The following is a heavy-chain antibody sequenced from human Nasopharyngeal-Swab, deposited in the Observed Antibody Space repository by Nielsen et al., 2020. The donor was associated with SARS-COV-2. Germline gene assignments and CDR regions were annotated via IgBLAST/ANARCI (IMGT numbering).Heavy chain of an antibody. CDR3: ARAKLHSGSFDF. Sequence: GESLKISCAASGFTFSNYWMCWVRQAPGKGLEWVANIKQDGSEKYYVDSVKGRFTISRDNAKNSLYLQMSSLRAEDTALYYCARAKLHSGSFDFWGQGTLVTVSS. J-gene: IGHJ4*02. D-gene: IGHD1-26*01. CDR2: IKQDGSEK. V-gene: IGHV3-7*03. CDR1: GFTFSNYW.